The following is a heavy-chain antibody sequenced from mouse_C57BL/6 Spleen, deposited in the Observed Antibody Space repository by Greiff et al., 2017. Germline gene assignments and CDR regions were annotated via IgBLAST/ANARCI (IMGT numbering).Heavy chain of an antibody. CDR2: IHPNSGST. J-gene: IGHJ3*01. D-gene: IGHD1-1*01. CDR3: ARSGGSSAWFAY. V-gene: IGHV1-64*01. Sequence: QVQLQQPGAELVKPGASVKLSCKASGYTFTSYWMHWVKQRPGQGLEWIGMIHPNSGSTNYNEKFKSKATLTVDKSSSTAYMQLSSLTSEDSAVYYGARSGGSSAWFAYWGQGTLVTVSA. CDR1: GYTFTSYW.